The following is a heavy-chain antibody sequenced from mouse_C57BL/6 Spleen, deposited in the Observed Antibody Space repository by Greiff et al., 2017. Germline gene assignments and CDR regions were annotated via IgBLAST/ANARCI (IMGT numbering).Heavy chain of an antibody. CDR2: INPNNGGT. CDR1: GYTFTDYN. CDR3: ARKGERLPYFDY. V-gene: IGHV1-18*01. D-gene: IGHD2-2*01. J-gene: IGHJ2*01. Sequence: DVQLQESGPELVKPGASVKIPCKASGYTFTDYNMDWVKQSHGKSLEWIGDINPNNGGTIYNQKFKGKATLTVDKSSSTAYTELRSLTSEDTAVYYCARKGERLPYFDYWGQGTTLTVSS.